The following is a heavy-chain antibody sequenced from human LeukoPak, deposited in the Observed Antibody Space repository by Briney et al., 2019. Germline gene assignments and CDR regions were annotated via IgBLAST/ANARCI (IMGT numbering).Heavy chain of an antibody. CDR3: ARTINYYGSGSYTYFDY. D-gene: IGHD3-10*01. V-gene: IGHV1-69*06. CDR2: VIPVFGTA. Sequence: ASVKVSCKASGGTFSTYAISWVRQAPGQGLEWLGGVIPVFGTANYAQKFQGRVTITADKSTSTAYMELSSLRSEDTAVYYCARTINYYGSGSYTYFDYWGQGTLVTVSS. J-gene: IGHJ4*02. CDR1: GGTFSTYA.